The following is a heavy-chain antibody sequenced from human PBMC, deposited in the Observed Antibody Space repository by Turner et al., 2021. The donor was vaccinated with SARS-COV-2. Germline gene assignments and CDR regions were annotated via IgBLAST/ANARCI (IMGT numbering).Heavy chain of an antibody. CDR3: AKEGEIAVAGNAFDI. Sequence: EVQLVDSGGCLVQTGRRLRLSCPDSGFTFDDYGMHWVRQAPGKGREWVAGISWNRGSIGYADSVKGRFTISRDIAKNSLNLQMNSLRADDTALYYCAKEGEIAVAGNAFDIWGQGTMVTVSS. CDR1: GFTFDDYG. V-gene: IGHV3-9*01. J-gene: IGHJ3*02. D-gene: IGHD6-19*01. CDR2: ISWNRGSI.